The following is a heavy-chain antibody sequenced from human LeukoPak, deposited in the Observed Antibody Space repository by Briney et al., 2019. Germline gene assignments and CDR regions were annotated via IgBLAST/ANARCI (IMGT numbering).Heavy chain of an antibody. J-gene: IGHJ4*02. D-gene: IGHD3-9*01. V-gene: IGHV1-18*01. Sequence: GASVKVSCKASGYTFSNYGISWVRQAPGQGLEWVGWIRGDNGNTNYAQKLQGRVTMTTDTSTSTAYMELRSLGSDETAVYYYARVDLLTGYYFFDYWGQGTLVTVSS. CDR3: ARVDLLTGYYFFDY. CDR1: GYTFSNYG. CDR2: IRGDNGNT.